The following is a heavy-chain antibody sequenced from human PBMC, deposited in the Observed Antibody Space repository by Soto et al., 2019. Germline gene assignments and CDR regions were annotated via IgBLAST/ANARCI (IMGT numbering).Heavy chain of an antibody. CDR2: IYHSGST. CDR3: ARERVGGDGYKPRFDP. D-gene: IGHD3-16*01. V-gene: IGHV4-30-2*01. J-gene: IGHJ5*02. CDR1: GGSISSGGYS. Sequence: SETLSLTCAVSGGSISSGGYSWSWIRQPPGKGLEWIGYIYHSGSTYYNPSLKSRVTISVDRSKNQFSLKLSSVTAADTAVYYCARERVGGDGYKPRFDPWGQGTLVTVSS.